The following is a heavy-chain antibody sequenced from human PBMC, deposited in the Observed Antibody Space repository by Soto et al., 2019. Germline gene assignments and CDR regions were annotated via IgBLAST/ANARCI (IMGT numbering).Heavy chain of an antibody. Sequence: EVQLLESGGGLVQPGGSLRLSCVASGFPFSSYAMSWVRQTPGRGLECVSSISSGSNTYYTDSVRGRFTISRDNSKHSLYLQMSSLSADDTALYYCAKASATGKSDGMDVWGQGTTVSVSS. CDR1: GFPFSSYA. CDR3: AKASATGKSDGMDV. D-gene: IGHD7-27*01. J-gene: IGHJ6*02. CDR2: ISSGSNT. V-gene: IGHV3-23*01.